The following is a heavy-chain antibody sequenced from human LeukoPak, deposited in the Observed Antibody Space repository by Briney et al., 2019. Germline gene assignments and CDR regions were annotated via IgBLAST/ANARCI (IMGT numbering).Heavy chain of an antibody. D-gene: IGHD3-9*01. V-gene: IGHV3-30*02. CDR2: IRYDGSNK. J-gene: IGHJ4*02. Sequence: PGGSLRLSCAASGFTFSSYGMHWVRQAPGKGLEWVAFIRYDGSNKYYADSVKGRFTISRDNSKNTLYLQKNSLRAEDTAVYYCAKDGYFDWLSNGSFDYWGQGTLVTVSS. CDR1: GFTFSSYG. CDR3: AKDGYFDWLSNGSFDY.